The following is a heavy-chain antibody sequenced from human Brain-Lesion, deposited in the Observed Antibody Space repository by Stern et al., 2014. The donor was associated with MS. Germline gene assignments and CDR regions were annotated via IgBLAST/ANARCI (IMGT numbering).Heavy chain of an antibody. V-gene: IGHV4-39*01. Sequence: QVQLVQSGPGLVKPSETLSLTCTVAGGSVSSTSYAWAWIRQPPGKGLEWIGTLYYSGNTYYSPSPKSRLTISLDPSKNQFSLQRRSVTAADTAVYYCAGEEDIRYCSGGSCTGNWFDPWGQGTLVTVSS. CDR2: LYYSGNT. J-gene: IGHJ5*02. CDR3: AGEEDIRYCSGGSCTGNWFDP. D-gene: IGHD2-15*01. CDR1: GGSVSSTSYA.